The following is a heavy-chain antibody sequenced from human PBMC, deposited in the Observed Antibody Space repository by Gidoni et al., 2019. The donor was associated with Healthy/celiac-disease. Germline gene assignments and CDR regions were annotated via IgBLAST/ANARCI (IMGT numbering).Heavy chain of an antibody. CDR3: ARQQYQLRYYYYGMDV. CDR1: GGSISISSYY. CDR2: IYYSGST. Sequence: QLHLHESGPGLVRPSATLSLICTVSGGSISISSYYWGWIRQPPGKGLGWIGGIYYSGSTYYNPSLKSRVTISVDTSKNQFSLKLSSVTAADTAVYYCARQQYQLRYYYYGMDVWGQGTTVTVSS. J-gene: IGHJ6*02. D-gene: IGHD2-2*01. V-gene: IGHV4-39*01.